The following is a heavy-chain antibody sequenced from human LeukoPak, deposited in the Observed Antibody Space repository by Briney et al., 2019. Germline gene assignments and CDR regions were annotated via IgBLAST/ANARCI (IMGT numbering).Heavy chain of an antibody. CDR2: ISSTGGTI. V-gene: IGHV3-11*04. CDR3: ARGYSRAAFDI. J-gene: IGHJ3*02. CDR1: GFTFSDYY. Sequence: GGSLRLSCAASGFTFSDYYMSWIRQAPGKGLEWVSFISSTGGTIYYADSVKGRFTVSRDNGKNSLLLQMNSLRAEDTALYYCARGYSRAAFDIWGQGTVVAVSS. D-gene: IGHD2-15*01.